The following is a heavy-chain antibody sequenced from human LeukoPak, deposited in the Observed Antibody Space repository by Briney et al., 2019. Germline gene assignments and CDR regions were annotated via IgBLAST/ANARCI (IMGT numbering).Heavy chain of an antibody. Sequence: ASVKVSCKASGYTFTDYYMHWVRQAPGQGLEWVGWVNPKSGGSDSAQKFQGRVTMTRDTSNSTAYMELGSLRSDDTALYYCARGGRGLQFLDYWGQGTLVTVSS. D-gene: IGHD5-24*01. CDR2: VNPKSGGS. CDR3: ARGGRGLQFLDY. V-gene: IGHV1-2*02. J-gene: IGHJ4*02. CDR1: GYTFTDYY.